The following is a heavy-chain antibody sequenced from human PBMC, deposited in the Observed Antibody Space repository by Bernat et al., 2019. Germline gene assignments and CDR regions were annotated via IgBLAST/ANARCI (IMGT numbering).Heavy chain of an antibody. CDR3: ARPLTSRRNDAFDI. J-gene: IGHJ3*02. D-gene: IGHD4/OR15-4a*01. Sequence: QVQLVQSGAEVKKPGSSVKVSCKASGGTFSSYAISWVRQAPGQGLEWMGWINAGNGNTKYSQKFQGRVTITRDTSASTVYMDLSFLRSEDTAVYYCARPLTSRRNDAFDIWGQGTMVTVSS. V-gene: IGHV1-3*01. CDR2: INAGNGNT. CDR1: GGTFSSYA.